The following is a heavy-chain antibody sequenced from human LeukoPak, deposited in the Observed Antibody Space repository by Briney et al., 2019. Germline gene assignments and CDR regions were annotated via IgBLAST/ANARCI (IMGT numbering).Heavy chain of an antibody. V-gene: IGHV3-73*01. Sequence: GGSLRLSCAASGFTFSGSAMHWVRQASGKGLEWVGRIRSKGNTYATAYAASVKGRFTISRDDSKNTAYLQMNSLKTEDTAVYYCTRGPDYYDSSGLDYWGQGTLVTVSS. CDR2: IRSKGNTYAT. D-gene: IGHD3-22*01. J-gene: IGHJ4*02. CDR1: GFTFSGSA. CDR3: TRGPDYYDSSGLDY.